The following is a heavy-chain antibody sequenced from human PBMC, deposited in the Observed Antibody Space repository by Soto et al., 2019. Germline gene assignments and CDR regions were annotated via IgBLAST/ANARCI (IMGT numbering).Heavy chain of an antibody. V-gene: IGHV4-4*02. CDR3: ARFNSGNYYEAFDI. CDR1: GGSISSSNW. D-gene: IGHD1-26*01. J-gene: IGHJ3*02. Sequence: QVQLQESGPGLVKPSGTLSLTCAVSGGSISSSNWWSWVRQPPGKGLEWIGEIYHSGSTNYNPSLKRRVTISVDKSTNQLSLKLSSVTAADTAVYYCARFNSGNYYEAFDIWGQGTMVTVSS. CDR2: IYHSGST.